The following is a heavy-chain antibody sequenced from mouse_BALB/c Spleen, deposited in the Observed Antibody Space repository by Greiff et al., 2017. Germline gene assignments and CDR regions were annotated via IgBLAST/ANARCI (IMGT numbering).Heavy chain of an antibody. V-gene: IGHV3-6*02. Sequence: EVQLQESGPGLVKPSQSLSLTCSVTGYSITSGYYWNWIRQFPGNKLEWMGYISYDGSNNYNPSLKNRISITRDTSKNQFFLKLNSVTTEDTATYYCARDGYYVLFDYWGQGTTLTVSS. CDR3: ARDGYYVLFDY. CDR1: GYSITSGYY. D-gene: IGHD2-3*01. CDR2: ISYDGSN. J-gene: IGHJ2*01.